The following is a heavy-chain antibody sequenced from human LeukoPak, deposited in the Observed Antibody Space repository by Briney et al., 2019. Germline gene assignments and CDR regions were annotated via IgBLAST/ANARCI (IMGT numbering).Heavy chain of an antibody. CDR2: MNPNSGNT. CDR1: GYTFTSYD. CDR3: ACLGELSYDAFDI. D-gene: IGHD3-16*02. Sequence: ASVKVSCKASGYTFTSYDINWVRQATGQGLEWMGWMNPNSGNTGYAQKFQGRVTMTRNTSISTAYMELSSVRSEDTAVYYCACLGELSYDAFDIWGQGTMVTVSS. V-gene: IGHV1-8*01. J-gene: IGHJ3*02.